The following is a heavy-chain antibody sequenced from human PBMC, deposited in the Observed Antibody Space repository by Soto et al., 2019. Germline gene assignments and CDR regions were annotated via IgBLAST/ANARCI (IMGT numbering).Heavy chain of an antibody. V-gene: IGHV1-69*13. CDR3: ATPLYYYDSSAYFHY. CDR1: GGTFSSYA. CDR2: IIPIFGTA. D-gene: IGHD3-22*01. Sequence: SVKVSCKASGGTFSSYAISWVRQAPGQGLEWMGGIIPIFGTANYAQKFQGRVTITADESTSTAYMELSSLRSEDTAVYYCATPLYYYDSSAYFHYCGQGTLVTVSA. J-gene: IGHJ4*02.